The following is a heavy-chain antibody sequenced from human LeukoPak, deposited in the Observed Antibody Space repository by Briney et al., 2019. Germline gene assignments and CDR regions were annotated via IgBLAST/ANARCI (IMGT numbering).Heavy chain of an antibody. Sequence: ASVKVSCKASGYTFTGYYMHWVRRAPGQGLEWMGWINPNSGGTNYAQKFQGRVTMTRDTSISTAYMELSRLRSDDTAVYYCARDDVKFGSGIEFDPWGQGTLVTVSS. CDR2: INPNSGGT. CDR1: GYTFTGYY. D-gene: IGHD1-26*01. J-gene: IGHJ5*01. V-gene: IGHV1-2*02. CDR3: ARDDVKFGSGIEFDP.